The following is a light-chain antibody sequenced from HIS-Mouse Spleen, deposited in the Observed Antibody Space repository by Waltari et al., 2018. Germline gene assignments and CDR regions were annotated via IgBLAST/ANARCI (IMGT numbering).Light chain of an antibody. J-gene: IGLJ2*01. V-gene: IGLV3-10*01. CDR1: ALPKNY. CDR2: AGS. Sequence: SYELTQPPSVSVSPGQTARITCSGAALPKNYAYWYQQKSGQAPVLVIYAGSKRPSGIPGRFSGSSSGTMATLTISGAQVEDEADYYCYSTDSSGNHRVFGGGTKLTVL. CDR3: YSTDSSGNHRV.